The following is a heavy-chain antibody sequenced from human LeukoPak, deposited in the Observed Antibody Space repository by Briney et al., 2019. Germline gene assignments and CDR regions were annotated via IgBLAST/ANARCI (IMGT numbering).Heavy chain of an antibody. CDR2: MNPNSGNT. CDR3: ARAGCGGDCYSYADY. J-gene: IGHJ4*02. D-gene: IGHD2-21*02. CDR1: GYTFTSYG. Sequence: ASVKVSCKASGYTFTSYGISWVRQAPGQGLEWMGWMNPNSGNTGYAQKFQGRVTMTRNTSISTAYMELSRLRSEDTAVYYCARAGCGGDCYSYADYWGQGTLVTVSS. V-gene: IGHV1-8*02.